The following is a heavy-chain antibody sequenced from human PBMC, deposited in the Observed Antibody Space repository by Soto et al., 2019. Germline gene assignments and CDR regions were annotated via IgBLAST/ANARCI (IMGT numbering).Heavy chain of an antibody. CDR2: IIPILGIA. CDR3: SLHYYDSSGYSPITPLGYFDL. CDR1: GGTFSSYT. J-gene: IGHJ2*01. V-gene: IGHV1-69*02. Sequence: SVKVSCKASGGTFSSYTISWVRQAPGQGLEWMGRIIPILGIANYAQKFQGRVTITADKSTSTAYMELSSLRSEDTAVYYCSLHYYDSSGYSPITPLGYFDLWGLG. D-gene: IGHD3-22*01.